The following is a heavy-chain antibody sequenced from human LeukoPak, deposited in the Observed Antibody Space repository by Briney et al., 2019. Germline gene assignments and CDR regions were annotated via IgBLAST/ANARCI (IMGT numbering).Heavy chain of an antibody. CDR2: IKQDGSEK. CDR1: GFTFSSYW. V-gene: IGHV3-7*03. CDR3: AKDMGAYSSGWTNWFDP. D-gene: IGHD6-19*01. J-gene: IGHJ5*02. Sequence: GVSLRLSCAASGFTFSSYWMSWVRQAPGKGLEWVADIKQDGSEKDYVDSVKGRFTISRDNAKNSLYLQMNGLRAEDTALYYCAKDMGAYSSGWTNWFDPWGQGTLVTVSS.